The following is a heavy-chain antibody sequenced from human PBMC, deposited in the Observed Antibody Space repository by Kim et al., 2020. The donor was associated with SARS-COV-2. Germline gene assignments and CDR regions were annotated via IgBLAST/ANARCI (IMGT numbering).Heavy chain of an antibody. CDR1: GYSFTSYW. V-gene: IGHV5-10-1*01. CDR2: IDPSDSYT. J-gene: IGHJ4*02. D-gene: IGHD6-19*01. Sequence: GESLKISCKGSGYSFTSYWISWVRQMPWKGLEWMGRIDPSDSYTNYSPSFQGHVTISADKSISTAYLQWSSLKASDTAMYYCARPDPGIAVAGTIWGQGTLVTVSS. CDR3: ARPDPGIAVAGTI.